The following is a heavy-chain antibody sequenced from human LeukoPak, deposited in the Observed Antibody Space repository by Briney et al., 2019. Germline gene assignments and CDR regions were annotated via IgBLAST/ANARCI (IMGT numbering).Heavy chain of an antibody. CDR1: GFTFSDYW. D-gene: IGHD6-6*01. J-gene: IGHJ4*02. CDR3: ARRGGSSSRRSPIDY. V-gene: IGHV3-7*01. CDR2: IKEDGSER. Sequence: GGPLRLSCTASGFTFSDYWMTWVRQAPGKGPEGVANIKEDGSERYYMDSVRGRFTISRDNAKNSLFLQMNGLRAEDTAVYYCARRGGSSSRRSPIDYWGQGTLVTVSS.